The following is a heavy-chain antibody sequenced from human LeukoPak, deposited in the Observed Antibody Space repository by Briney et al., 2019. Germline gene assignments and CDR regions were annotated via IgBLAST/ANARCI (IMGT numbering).Heavy chain of an antibody. J-gene: IGHJ4*02. Sequence: ASVKVSCKASGYTFTSYAIQWVRQAPGQRLEWMGWILTGNGNTKYSQKFQDRVTITRDTSASTVYMELSSLRSEDTAVHYCARAACSWSCFDYWGQGILVTVSS. V-gene: IGHV1-3*04. CDR1: GYTFTSYA. D-gene: IGHD2-15*01. CDR2: ILTGNGNT. CDR3: ARAACSWSCFDY.